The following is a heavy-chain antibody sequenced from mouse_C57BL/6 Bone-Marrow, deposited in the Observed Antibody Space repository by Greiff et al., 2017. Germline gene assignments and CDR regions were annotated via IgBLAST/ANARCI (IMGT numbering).Heavy chain of an antibody. J-gene: IGHJ4*01. V-gene: IGHV1-82*01. CDR1: GYAFSSSW. D-gene: IGHD1-1*01. CDR2: IYPGDGDT. Sequence: QVQLQQSGPELVKPGASVKISCKASGYAFSSSWMNWVKQRPGKGLEWIGRIYPGDGDTNYNGKFKGKATLTADKSSSTAYMQLSSLTSEDSAVYFCAREGSSPLYAMDYWGQGTSVNVSS. CDR3: AREGSSPLYAMDY.